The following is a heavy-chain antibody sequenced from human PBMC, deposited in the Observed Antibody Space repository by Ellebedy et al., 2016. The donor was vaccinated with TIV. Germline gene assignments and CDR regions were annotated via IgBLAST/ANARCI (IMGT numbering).Heavy chain of an antibody. CDR3: TYGINSDAFDI. Sequence: SETLSLTXTASGDSVSRRSYYWSWIRQSPGKGLEWIGYIYSSGSTKYNPSLKSRLTISADTSKKHFSLRLNSATAADTAVYYCTYGINSDAFDIWGHGTLVTVSS. CDR2: IYSSGST. J-gene: IGHJ3*02. CDR1: GDSVSRRSYY. D-gene: IGHD3-10*01. V-gene: IGHV4-61*03.